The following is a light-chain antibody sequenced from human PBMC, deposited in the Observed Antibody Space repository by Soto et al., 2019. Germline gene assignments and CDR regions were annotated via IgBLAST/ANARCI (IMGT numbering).Light chain of an antibody. Sequence: DIQMTQSPSSLFASVGDRVTITCRASHPININLVWFQQKPGKAPKSLIYAATNLQSGVPSRFSGSGGGTDFSLTISSLQPEDVATYYCQHYQRYPPSFGGGTKLEIK. CDR3: QHYQRYPPS. J-gene: IGKJ4*01. CDR1: HPININ. CDR2: AAT. V-gene: IGKV1-16*01.